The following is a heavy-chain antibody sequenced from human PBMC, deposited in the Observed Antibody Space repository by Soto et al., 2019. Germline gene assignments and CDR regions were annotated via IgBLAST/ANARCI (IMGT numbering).Heavy chain of an antibody. CDR1: GGTFSSYA. V-gene: IGHV1-69*06. D-gene: IGHD5-18*01. J-gene: IGHJ4*02. CDR2: IIPIFGTA. CDR3: ARGGRGYSYGSFDY. Sequence: SVKVSCKASGGTFSSYAISWVRQAPGQGLEWMGGIIPIFGTANYAQKFQGRVTITADKSTSTAYMELSSLRSEDTAVYCCARGGRGYSYGSFDYWGQGTLVTVSS.